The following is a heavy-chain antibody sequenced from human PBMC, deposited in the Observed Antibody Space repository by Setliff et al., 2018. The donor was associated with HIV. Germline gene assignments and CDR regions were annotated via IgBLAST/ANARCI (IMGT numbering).Heavy chain of an antibody. J-gene: IGHJ5*02. CDR3: ARGWGLWFGQLSILPLDP. CDR2: LTPHSGDT. CDR1: GYTFLNYD. V-gene: IGHV1-8*01. Sequence: ASVKVSCKASGYTFLNYDINWLRQAPGQGLEWMGRLTPHSGDTISADRFQGRLVMTTNTSTTTAFMELSSLRSDDTALYFCARGWGLWFGQLSILPLDPWGQGTLV. D-gene: IGHD3-10*01.